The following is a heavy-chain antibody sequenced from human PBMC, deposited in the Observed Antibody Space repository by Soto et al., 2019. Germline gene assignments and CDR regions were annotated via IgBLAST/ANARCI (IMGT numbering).Heavy chain of an antibody. CDR2: ISNSGDRT. CDR3: VRERSGHSYADS. V-gene: IGHV3-23*01. D-gene: IGHD5-18*01. Sequence: EVQLLQSGGGLVQPGGSLRLSCAASGFTFSNYAMSWLRQPPGKGLEWVSAISNSGDRTYYADSVKGRFTISRDNSKNTLYLQMNSLRAEDSAVYYCVRERSGHSYADSWGQGTLVNVSS. CDR1: GFTFSNYA. J-gene: IGHJ4*02.